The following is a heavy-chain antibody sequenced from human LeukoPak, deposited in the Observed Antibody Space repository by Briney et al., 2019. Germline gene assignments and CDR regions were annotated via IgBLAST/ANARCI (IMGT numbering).Heavy chain of an antibody. CDR2: INHSGST. J-gene: IGHJ3*02. D-gene: IGHD3-16*01. V-gene: IGHV4-34*01. CDR3: ARGEYDYAWGSYSPNAFAM. Sequence: PSETLSLTCAVYGGSFCGYYWSWIRQPPGKGVEWIGEINHSGSTNYIPSLKSRVTISVDTSKNQFSLKLSSVAAADTALYYCARGEYDYAWGSYSPNAFAMWGQGTMVTVSS. CDR1: GGSFCGYY.